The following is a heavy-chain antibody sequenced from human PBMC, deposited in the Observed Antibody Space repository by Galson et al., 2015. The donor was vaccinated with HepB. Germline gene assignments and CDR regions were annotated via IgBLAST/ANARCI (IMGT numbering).Heavy chain of an antibody. Sequence: SVKVSCKASGYTFTSYAMHWVRQAPGQRLEWMGWINAGNGNTKYSQRFQGRVTITTDTSASTAYMELSSLRSEDTAVYYCASLSQQLGRRDSRYYFDYWGQGTLVTVSS. CDR2: INAGNGNT. CDR1: GYTFTSYA. D-gene: IGHD6-13*01. CDR3: ASLSQQLGRRDSRYYFDY. V-gene: IGHV1-3*01. J-gene: IGHJ4*02.